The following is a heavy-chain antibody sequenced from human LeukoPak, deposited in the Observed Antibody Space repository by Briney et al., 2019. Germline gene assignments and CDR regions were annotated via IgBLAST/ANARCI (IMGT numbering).Heavy chain of an antibody. D-gene: IGHD2-2*01. CDR1: GGSISSYY. Sequence: PSETLSLTCTVSGGSISSYYWSWIRQPPGKGLEWIGYIYYSGSTNYNPSLKSRVTISVDTSKNQFSLKLSSVTAADTAVYYCARGYCGGTSCSHYNWFDPWGQGTLVTVSS. J-gene: IGHJ5*02. CDR3: ARGYCGGTSCSHYNWFDP. CDR2: IYYSGST. V-gene: IGHV4-59*01.